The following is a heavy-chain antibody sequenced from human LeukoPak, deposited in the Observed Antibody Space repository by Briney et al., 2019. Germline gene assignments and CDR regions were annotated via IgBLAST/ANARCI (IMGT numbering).Heavy chain of an antibody. CDR3: ARFEGLVAGLDQ. V-gene: IGHV3-33*01. CDR1: GFTFGDYA. D-gene: IGHD6-19*01. CDR2: IWYDGSKA. J-gene: IGHJ5*02. Sequence: PGRSLRLSCTASGFTFGDYAMSWVRQAPGKGLEWVAVIWYDGSKAYYVDSVKGRFTISRDNSKNTLYLQMNSLRVDDTGVYYCARFEGLVAGLDQWGRGTLVTVSS.